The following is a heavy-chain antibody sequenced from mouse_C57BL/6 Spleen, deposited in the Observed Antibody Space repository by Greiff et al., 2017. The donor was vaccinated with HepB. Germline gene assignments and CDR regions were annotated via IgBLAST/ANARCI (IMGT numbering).Heavy chain of an antibody. CDR3: ARRLRNYFDY. CDR2: ISSGSSTI. Sequence: EVKLVESGGGLVKPGGSLKLSCAASGFTFGDYGMHWVRQAPEKGLEWVAYISSGSSTIYYADTVKGRFTISRDNAKNTLFLQMTSLRSEDTAMYYCARRLRNYFDYWGQGTTLTVSS. CDR1: GFTFGDYG. V-gene: IGHV5-17*01. J-gene: IGHJ2*01. D-gene: IGHD1-2*01.